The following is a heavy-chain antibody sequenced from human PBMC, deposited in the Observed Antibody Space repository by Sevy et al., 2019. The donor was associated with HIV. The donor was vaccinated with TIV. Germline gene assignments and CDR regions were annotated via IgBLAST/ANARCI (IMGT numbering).Heavy chain of an antibody. Sequence: GGSLRLSCAASGFSVSDSYMSWVRQAPGKGLEWVSVIYSGDKTYYADSVKVRFTTSTDSSKNTTYLQLNSLRTEDTAVYYCARLNVYYYDDDGYYTTGNAFDIWGQGTMVTVSS. V-gene: IGHV3-53*01. D-gene: IGHD3-22*01. CDR1: GFSVSDSY. J-gene: IGHJ3*02. CDR2: IYSGDKT. CDR3: ARLNVYYYDDDGYYTTGNAFDI.